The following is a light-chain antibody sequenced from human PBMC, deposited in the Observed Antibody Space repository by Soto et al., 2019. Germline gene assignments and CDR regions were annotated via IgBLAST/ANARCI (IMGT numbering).Light chain of an antibody. CDR1: SSNIGAGYD. CDR3: QFYDSSLSGFVV. CDR2: GNS. V-gene: IGLV1-40*01. J-gene: IGLJ2*01. Sequence: QSVLTQPPSVSGAPGQRVTISCTGRSSNIGAGYDVHWYQQLPGTAPKLLIYGNSNRPSGVPDRFSGSKSGTSASLAITGLQAEDEADYYCQFYDSSLSGFVVFGGGTKLTVL.